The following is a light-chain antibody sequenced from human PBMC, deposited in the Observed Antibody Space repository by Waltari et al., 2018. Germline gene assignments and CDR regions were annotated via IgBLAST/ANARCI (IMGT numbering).Light chain of an antibody. V-gene: IGLV2-14*03. CDR3: SSYIGSSTLEL. CDR2: DVS. Sequence: QSALTQPASVSGSPGQSITISCTGTSSDVGGYNYFSWYQQHPGKAPKLMIFDVSNRPSGVSNRFSGSKSGNTASLTISGLQAEDEADYYCSSYIGSSTLELFGGGTSLTVL. CDR1: SSDVGGYNY. J-gene: IGLJ2*01.